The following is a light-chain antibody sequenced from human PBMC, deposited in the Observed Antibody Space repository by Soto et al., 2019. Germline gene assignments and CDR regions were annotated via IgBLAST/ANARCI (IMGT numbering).Light chain of an antibody. CDR3: SSYAANTNLV. CDR2: PVS. Sequence: QSALTQPPSASGSLGQSVTISCTGTSSDIGGYNYVSWYQQHPGKAPKLIIYPVSNRSSEVPGRFSGSKSGNTASLTVSGLLAEDEADYFCSSYAANTNLVFGTGTKVTVL. CDR1: SSDIGGYNY. J-gene: IGLJ1*01. V-gene: IGLV2-8*01.